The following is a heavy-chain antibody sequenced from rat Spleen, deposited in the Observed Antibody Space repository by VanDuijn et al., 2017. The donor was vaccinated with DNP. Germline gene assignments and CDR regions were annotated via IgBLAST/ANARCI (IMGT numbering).Heavy chain of an antibody. J-gene: IGHJ4*01. CDR2: ISYSGSA. V-gene: IGHV3-1*01. CDR1: GYSITSNY. D-gene: IGHD1-2*01. CDR3: ARGSSYFHAMDA. Sequence: EVQLQESGPGLVKPSQSLSLTCSVTGYSITSNYWGWIRQFPGNKMEWIGHISYSGSASFNPSLKSRISITRDTSKNQFFLQFNSVTTEDTATYFCARGSSYFHAMDAWGQGTSVTVSS.